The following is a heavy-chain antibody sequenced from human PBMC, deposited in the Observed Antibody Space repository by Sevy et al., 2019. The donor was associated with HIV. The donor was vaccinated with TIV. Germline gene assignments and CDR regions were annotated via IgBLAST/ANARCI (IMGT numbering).Heavy chain of an antibody. V-gene: IGHV3-43*01. CDR1: GFTFDDYT. D-gene: IGHD3-22*01. CDR2: ISLDGGST. J-gene: IGHJ4*02. CDR3: AKGSHYYDSSGPGDY. Sequence: GGSLRLSCAASGFTFDDYTMHWVRQAPGKGLEWVSLISLDGGSTYYADSVKGRFTISRDNSKNSLYLQMNSLRTEDTALYYCAKGSHYYDSSGPGDYWGQGTLVTVSS.